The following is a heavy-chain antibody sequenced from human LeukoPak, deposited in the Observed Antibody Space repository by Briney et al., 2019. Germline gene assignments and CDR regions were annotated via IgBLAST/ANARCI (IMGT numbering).Heavy chain of an antibody. CDR1: GFTFNNYA. Sequence: GGSLRLSCAASGFTFNNYAMIWVRQAPGKGLEWVSAISASGLRTYYADSVKGRFTISRDNSKNTLFLQMNSLGAEDTAIYYCVKGSNNYASGTFYFDAWGQGTLVTVSS. CDR3: VKGSNNYASGTFYFDA. D-gene: IGHD3-10*01. V-gene: IGHV3-23*01. J-gene: IGHJ4*02. CDR2: ISASGLRT.